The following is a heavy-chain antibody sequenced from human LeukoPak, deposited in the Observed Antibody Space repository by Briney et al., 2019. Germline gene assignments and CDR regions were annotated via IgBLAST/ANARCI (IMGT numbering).Heavy chain of an antibody. Sequence: GGSLRLSCAASGFTFTTYWMGWVRQAPGKGLEWVANIKQDGSEQYYVDSVKGRFTISRDNAKNSLYLQMNSLRAEDTAVYYCARVSSKTTVRGLITKKNYYYYYMDVWGKGTTVTISS. CDR3: ARVSSKTTVRGLITKKNYYYYYMDV. CDR1: GFTFTTYW. V-gene: IGHV3-7*01. J-gene: IGHJ6*03. CDR2: IKQDGSEQ. D-gene: IGHD3-10*01.